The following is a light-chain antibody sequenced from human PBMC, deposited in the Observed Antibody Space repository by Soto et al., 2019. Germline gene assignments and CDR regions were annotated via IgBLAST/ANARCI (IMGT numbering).Light chain of an antibody. CDR1: QDMSTY. CDR3: QQYNSLPYT. CDR2: TVP. J-gene: IGKJ2*01. Sequence: DIQMTQSPSSLYASLGDRGTITCPASQDMSTYLNWYQQKPGKAPNLLIYTVPNLETGVPSSFSGSGSGTVFTLTISAMQAEDITTYCGQQYNSLPYTFCQGTRLEIE. V-gene: IGKV1-33*01.